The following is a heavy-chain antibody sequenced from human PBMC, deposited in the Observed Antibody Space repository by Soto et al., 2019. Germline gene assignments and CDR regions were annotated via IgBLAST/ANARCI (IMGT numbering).Heavy chain of an antibody. V-gene: IGHV1-18*04. CDR1: GYTFTSYG. J-gene: IGHJ5*02. CDR3: ARGSTRGGTGWFDP. Sequence: GSCKASGYTFTSYGISWVRQAPGQGLEWMGWISAYNGNTNYAQKLQGRVTMTTDTSTSTAYMELRSLRSDDTAVYYCARGSTRGGTGWFDPWGQGXLVTVSS. D-gene: IGHD2-15*01. CDR2: ISAYNGNT.